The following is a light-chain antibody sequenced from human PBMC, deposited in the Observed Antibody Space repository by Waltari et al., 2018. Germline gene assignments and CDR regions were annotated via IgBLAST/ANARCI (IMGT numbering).Light chain of an antibody. CDR2: NVS. Sequence: QSALAQPASVSGSPGQSITISCPGSSSDIGAFDLVPWYQQHPGRAPRLIIRNVSERPSGVPHRFSGSKSGNTASLTISSLRSEDESLYFCSSFTTGSTGLFGGGTKLTVL. V-gene: IGLV2-14*03. J-gene: IGLJ2*01. CDR3: SSFTTGSTGL. CDR1: SSDIGAFDL.